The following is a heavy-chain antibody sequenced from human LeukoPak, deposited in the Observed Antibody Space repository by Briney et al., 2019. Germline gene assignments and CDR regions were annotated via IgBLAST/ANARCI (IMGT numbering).Heavy chain of an antibody. Sequence: GGSLRLSCAASGFTFSSYGMSWVRQAPGKGLEWVSAISGSGGSTYYADSVKGRFTISRDNSKNTLYLQMNSLRAEDTAVYYCAKGRGLLWFGRDAFDIWGQGTMVTVSS. CDR2: ISGSGGST. CDR1: GFTFSSYG. D-gene: IGHD3-10*01. CDR3: AKGRGLLWFGRDAFDI. V-gene: IGHV3-23*01. J-gene: IGHJ3*02.